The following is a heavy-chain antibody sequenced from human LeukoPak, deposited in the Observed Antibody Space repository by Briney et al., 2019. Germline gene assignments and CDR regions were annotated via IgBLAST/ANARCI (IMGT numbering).Heavy chain of an antibody. V-gene: IGHV1-2*02. CDR1: GYTFTGHY. CDR2: INPNSGGT. CDR3: ARDRIPFYSSTFKDYYLQYGLDV. J-gene: IGHJ6*02. Sequence: ASVKVPCKASGYTFTGHYIHWVRQAPGQGLEWMGWINPNSGGTSYAQKFQGRVSVTRDTSISTAYMEVSRLRSDDTALYYCARDRIPFYSSTFKDYYLQYGLDVWGQGTTVTVSS. D-gene: IGHD6-13*01.